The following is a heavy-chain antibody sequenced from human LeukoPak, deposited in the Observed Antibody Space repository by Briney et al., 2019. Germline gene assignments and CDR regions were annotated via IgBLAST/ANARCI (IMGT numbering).Heavy chain of an antibody. D-gene: IGHD2-15*01. V-gene: IGHV3-11*01. J-gene: IGHJ6*03. CDR1: GFTFSDYN. CDR3: ARVLRYCSGGNCYSGGLGYMDV. Sequence: SGGSLRLSCAAFGFTFSDYNMRRIRQAPGKGLEWVSSISRSGSTKYYADSVKGRFTISRDNAKNSLFLQMNSLRAEDTAVYYCARVLRYCSGGNCYSGGLGYMDVWGKGTTVTISS. CDR2: ISRSGSTK.